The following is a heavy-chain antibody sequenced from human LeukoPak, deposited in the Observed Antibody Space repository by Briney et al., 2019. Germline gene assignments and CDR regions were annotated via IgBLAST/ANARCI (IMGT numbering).Heavy chain of an antibody. D-gene: IGHD2-2*02. CDR3: ARESGYQLLYSYGMDV. V-gene: IGHV1-2*04. CDR1: GYTFTGYY. Sequence: GASVKVSCKASGYTFTGYYMHWVRQAPGQGLEWMGWINPNSGGTNYAQKFQGWVTMTRDTSISTAYMELSSLRSEDTAVYYCARESGYQLLYSYGMDVWGQGTTVTVSS. J-gene: IGHJ6*02. CDR2: INPNSGGT.